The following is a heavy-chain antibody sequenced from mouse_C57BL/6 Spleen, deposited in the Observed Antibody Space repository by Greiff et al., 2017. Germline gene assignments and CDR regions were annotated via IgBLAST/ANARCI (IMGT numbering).Heavy chain of an antibody. D-gene: IGHD2-5*01. CDR2: ISSGGSYT. Sequence: EVKVVESGGDLVKPGGSLKLSCAASGFTFSSYGMSWVRQTPDKRLEWVATISSGGSYTYYPDSVKGRFTISRDNAKNTRYLQMSSLKSEDTAMYDCARQESNPAWGQGTLVTVSA. J-gene: IGHJ3*01. V-gene: IGHV5-6*01. CDR1: GFTFSSYG. CDR3: ARQESNPA.